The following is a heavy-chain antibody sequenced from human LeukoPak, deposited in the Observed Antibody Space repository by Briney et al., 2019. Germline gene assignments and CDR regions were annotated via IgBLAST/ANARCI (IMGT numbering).Heavy chain of an antibody. CDR1: AFTFRSFG. V-gene: IGHV3-30*18. CDR2: ISSDGGNV. Sequence: SGGSLRLSCAASAFTFRSFGMQWVRQAPGKGLEWVAFISSDGGNVYYADSVNGRFSISRDNFKATLYLQMNSLRPEDTAVYYCAKGQQGHMWLDNWGQETLVIVSS. CDR3: AKGQQGHMWLDN. J-gene: IGHJ4*02. D-gene: IGHD6-13*01.